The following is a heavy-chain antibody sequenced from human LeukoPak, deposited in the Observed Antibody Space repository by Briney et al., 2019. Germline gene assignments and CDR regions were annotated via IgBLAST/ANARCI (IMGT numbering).Heavy chain of an antibody. V-gene: IGHV3-23*01. Sequence: GGSLRLSCAASGFTFSSYAMSWVRQAPGKGLEWVSAISGSGGSTYYADSVKGRFTISRDNSKNTRYLQMNSLRAEDTAVYYCAKDDRVRITMVRGVIGREYYFDYWGQGTLVTVSS. CDR3: AKDDRVRITMVRGVIGREYYFDY. J-gene: IGHJ4*02. D-gene: IGHD3-10*01. CDR2: ISGSGGST. CDR1: GFTFSSYA.